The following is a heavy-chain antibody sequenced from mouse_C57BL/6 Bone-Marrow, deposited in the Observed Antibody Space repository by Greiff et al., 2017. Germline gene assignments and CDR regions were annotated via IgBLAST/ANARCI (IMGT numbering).Heavy chain of an antibody. Sequence: EVKVVESGGGLVQPGGSMKLSCVASGFTFSNYWMNWVRQSPEKGLEWVAQIRLKSDNYATPYAESVKGRFTSSRDDSKSSVYLQMNHLRAEDTGIYYCTGDYGSSIDYWGQGTTLTVSS. CDR3: TGDYGSSIDY. CDR1: GFTFSNYW. CDR2: IRLKSDNYAT. V-gene: IGHV6-3*01. J-gene: IGHJ2*01. D-gene: IGHD1-1*01.